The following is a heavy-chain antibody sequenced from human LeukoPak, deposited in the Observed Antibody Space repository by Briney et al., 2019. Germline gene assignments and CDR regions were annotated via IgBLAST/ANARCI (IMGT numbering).Heavy chain of an antibody. CDR3: ARNGYYYDGSDSWGRSLVLFPFDY. Sequence: SETLSLTCAVYGGSFSGYYWSWIRQPPGKGLEWIGEINRSGSTNYNPSLKSRVTISVDTSKNQFSLKLSSVTAADTAVYYCARNGYYYDGSDSWGRSLVLFPFDYWGQGTLVTVSS. CDR2: INRSGST. D-gene: IGHD3-22*01. CDR1: GGSFSGYY. J-gene: IGHJ4*02. V-gene: IGHV4-34*01.